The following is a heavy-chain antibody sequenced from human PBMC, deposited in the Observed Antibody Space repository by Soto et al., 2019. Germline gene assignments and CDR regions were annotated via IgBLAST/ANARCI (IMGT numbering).Heavy chain of an antibody. V-gene: IGHV3-7*01. Sequence: EVQVVESGGGLAQPGGSLSLSCTASGITFVGYWMSWVRRAPGKGLEWVANINTDGSEKYYVDSVKGRFTISRDNAKNSLSLEMNSLRAEDTAVYYCARDSGYCMYTSYCFNYWGRGTLVTVSS. CDR3: ARDSGYCMYTSYCFNY. CDR1: GITFVGYW. J-gene: IGHJ4*02. CDR2: INTDGSEK. D-gene: IGHD2-15*01.